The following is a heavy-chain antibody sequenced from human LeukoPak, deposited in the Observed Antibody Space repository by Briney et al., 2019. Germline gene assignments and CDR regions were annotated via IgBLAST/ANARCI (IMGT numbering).Heavy chain of an antibody. CDR1: GGTFNTFA. Sequence: ASVKVSCKASGGTFNTFAVNWVRQAPGQGLEWMGWIIGILDIANYAQKFQGRVTMTEDTSTDTAYMELSSLRSEDTAVYYCATFGGSYSPENFFDWYFDLWGRGTLVTVSS. J-gene: IGHJ2*01. CDR2: IIGILDIA. D-gene: IGHD1-26*01. V-gene: IGHV1-69*10. CDR3: ATFGGSYSPENFFDWYFDL.